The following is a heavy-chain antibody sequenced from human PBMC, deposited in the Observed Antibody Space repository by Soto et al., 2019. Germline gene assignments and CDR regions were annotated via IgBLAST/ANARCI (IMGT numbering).Heavy chain of an antibody. CDR2: INHSGST. V-gene: IGHV4-34*01. D-gene: IGHD2-2*01. J-gene: IGHJ6*03. CDR3: ARVVVVVPAAMNYYYYMGV. Sequence: QVQLQQWGAGLLKPSETLSLTCAVYGGSFSGYYWSWIRQPPGKGLEWIGEINHSGSTNYNPSLNSRVTISVDTSKNQFYLKLSSVTAADTAVYYCARVVVVVPAAMNYYYYMGVWGKGTTVTVSS. CDR1: GGSFSGYY.